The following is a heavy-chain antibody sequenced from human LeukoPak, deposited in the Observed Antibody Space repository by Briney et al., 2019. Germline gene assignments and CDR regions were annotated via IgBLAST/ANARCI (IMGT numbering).Heavy chain of an antibody. Sequence: PSETLSLTCAVYGGSFSGYYWSWIRQPPGKGLEWIGEINHSGSTNYNPSLKSRVTISVDTSKNQFSLKLSSVTAADTAVYYCARAGEYSSSCYREMYNWFDPWGQGTLVTVSS. J-gene: IGHJ5*02. V-gene: IGHV4-34*01. D-gene: IGHD6-13*01. CDR2: INHSGST. CDR1: GGSFSGYY. CDR3: ARAGEYSSSCYREMYNWFDP.